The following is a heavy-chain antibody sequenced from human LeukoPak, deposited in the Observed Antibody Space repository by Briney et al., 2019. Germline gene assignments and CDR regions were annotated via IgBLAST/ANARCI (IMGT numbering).Heavy chain of an antibody. V-gene: IGHV3-33*01. CDR2: IWYDGSNK. J-gene: IGHJ6*02. CDR1: GFTFSSYG. D-gene: IGHD5-12*01. Sequence: GRSLRLSCAASGFTFSSYGMHWVRQAPGKGLEWVAVIWYDGSNKYYADSVKGRFTISRDNSKNTLYLQMNSLRAEDTAVYYCARVSATRAYYYYGMDVWGQGTTVTVS. CDR3: ARVSATRAYYYYGMDV.